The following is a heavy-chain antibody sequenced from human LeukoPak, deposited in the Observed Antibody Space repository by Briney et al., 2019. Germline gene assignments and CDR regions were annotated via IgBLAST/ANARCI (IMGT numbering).Heavy chain of an antibody. J-gene: IGHJ4*02. D-gene: IGHD6-6*01. Sequence: GASVKVSCKASGYTFTSYGISWVRQAPGQGLEWMGWINPNSGGTNYAQKFQGRVTMTWDTSISTASMELSRLRSDDTALYYCARGIAARKFDYWGQGTLVTVSS. V-gene: IGHV1-2*02. CDR3: ARGIAARKFDY. CDR1: GYTFTSYG. CDR2: INPNSGGT.